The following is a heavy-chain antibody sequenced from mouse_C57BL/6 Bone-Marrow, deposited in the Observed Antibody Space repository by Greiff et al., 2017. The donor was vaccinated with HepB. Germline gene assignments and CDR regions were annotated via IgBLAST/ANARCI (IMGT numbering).Heavy chain of an antibody. Sequence: EVQLQQSGPGLVKPSQTVFLTCTVTGISITTGNYRWSWIRQFPGNKLEWIGYIYYSGTITYNPSLTSRTTITRDTPKNQFFLEMNSLTAEDTATYYCARDSSYGSFSFDYWGQGTTLTVSS. CDR2: IYYSGTI. CDR3: ARDSSYGSFSFDY. D-gene: IGHD1-1*01. J-gene: IGHJ2*01. CDR1: GISITTGNYR. V-gene: IGHV3-5*01.